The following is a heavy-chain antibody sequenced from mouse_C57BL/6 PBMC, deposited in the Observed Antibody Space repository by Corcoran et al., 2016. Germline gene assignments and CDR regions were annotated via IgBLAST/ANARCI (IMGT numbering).Heavy chain of an antibody. CDR2: INPNNGGT. CDR1: GYTFTDYY. D-gene: IGHD3-1*01. V-gene: IGHV1-26*01. CDR3: AAGLRAMDY. J-gene: IGHJ4*01. Sequence: EVQLQQSGPELVKPGASVKISCKASGYTFTDYYMNWVKQSHGKSLEWIGDINPNNGGTSYNQKFKGKATLTVDKSSSTAYMELRSLTSEDSAVYYCAAGLRAMDYWGQGTSVTVSS.